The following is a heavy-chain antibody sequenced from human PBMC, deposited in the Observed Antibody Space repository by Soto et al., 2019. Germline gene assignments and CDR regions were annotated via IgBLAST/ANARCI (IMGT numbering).Heavy chain of an antibody. V-gene: IGHV3-64*01. Sequence: GGSLRLSCAASGFTFSSYGMHWVRQAPGKGLEYVSAISSNGSSTYYANSVKGRFTISRDNSKNTLYLQMGSLRAEDMAVYYCARDSAAAGNGVGAFDIWGQGTMVTVSS. J-gene: IGHJ3*02. CDR1: GFTFSSYG. CDR2: ISSNGSST. CDR3: ARDSAAAGNGVGAFDI. D-gene: IGHD6-13*01.